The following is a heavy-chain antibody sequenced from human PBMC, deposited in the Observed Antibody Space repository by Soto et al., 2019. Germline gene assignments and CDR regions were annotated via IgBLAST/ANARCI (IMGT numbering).Heavy chain of an antibody. CDR3: AKDRYGGYIFDS. J-gene: IGHJ5*01. D-gene: IGHD5-12*01. V-gene: IGHV4-31*02. CDR1: GGSISSGGYY. CDR2: MFHSGTT. Sequence: QVQLQESGPGLVTPSQTLSLTWTVSGGSISSGGYYWSWIRQHPGQGLEWIGYMFHSGTTYYNPSLKGRVSISVDTSKNQFSLKLTSVTAADTAVYYCAKDRYGGYIFDSWGQGTLVTVSS.